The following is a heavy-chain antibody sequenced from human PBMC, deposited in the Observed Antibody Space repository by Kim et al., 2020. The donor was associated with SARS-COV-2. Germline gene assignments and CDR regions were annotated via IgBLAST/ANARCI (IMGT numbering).Heavy chain of an antibody. CDR2: ISYDGSNK. D-gene: IGHD3-22*01. CDR3: ASQSRYYYDSSGYSSYFQH. Sequence: GGSLRLSCAASGFTFSSYAMHWVRQAPGKGLEWVAVISYDGSNKYYADSVKGRFTISRDNSKNTLYLQMNSLRAEDTAVYYCASQSRYYYDSSGYSSYFQHWGQGTLVTVSS. V-gene: IGHV3-30*04. J-gene: IGHJ1*01. CDR1: GFTFSSYA.